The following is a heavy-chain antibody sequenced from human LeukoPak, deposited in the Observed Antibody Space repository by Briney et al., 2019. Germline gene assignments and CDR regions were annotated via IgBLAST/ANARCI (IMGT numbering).Heavy chain of an antibody. CDR1: GYTFTSYD. Sequence: ASVKVSCKASGYTFTSYDINWVRQATGQGLEWMGWMNPNSGNTGYAQKFQGRVTITRNTSISTAYMELSSLRSEDTAVYYCARAGLNPMVRYYYFDYWGQGTLVTVSS. D-gene: IGHD3-10*01. V-gene: IGHV1-8*03. J-gene: IGHJ4*02. CDR3: ARAGLNPMVRYYYFDY. CDR2: MNPNSGNT.